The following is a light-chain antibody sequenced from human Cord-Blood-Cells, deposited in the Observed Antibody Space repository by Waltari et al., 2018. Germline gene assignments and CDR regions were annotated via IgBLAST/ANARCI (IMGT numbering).Light chain of an antibody. Sequence: SYELTQPPSVSVSPGQTASITCSGDKLGDKYACWYQQKPGQSPVLVIYQDSKRPSGNPVRFSGSNSGNTGTLTNSGTQAIGEADYCCQAWDSSTWVFGGGTKLTVL. CDR1: KLGDKY. CDR3: QAWDSSTWV. CDR2: QDS. V-gene: IGLV3-1*01. J-gene: IGLJ2*01.